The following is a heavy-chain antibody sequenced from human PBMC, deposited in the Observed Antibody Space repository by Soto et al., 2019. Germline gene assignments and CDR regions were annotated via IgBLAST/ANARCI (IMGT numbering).Heavy chain of an antibody. CDR2: MNPNSGNT. CDR1: GYTFTSYD. CDR3: ARGHWDFWSGYYTNDY. V-gene: IGHV1-8*01. Sequence: QVQLVQSGAEVKKPGASVKVSCKASGYTFTSYDINWVRQATGQGLEWMGWMNPNSGNTGYAQKFQGRVTMTRNTSISTAYMELSSLRSEDTAVYYCARGHWDFWSGYYTNDYWGQGTLVTVSS. D-gene: IGHD3-3*01. J-gene: IGHJ4*02.